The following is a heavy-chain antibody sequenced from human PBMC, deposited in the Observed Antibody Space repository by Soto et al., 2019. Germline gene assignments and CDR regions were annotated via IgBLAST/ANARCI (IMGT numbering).Heavy chain of an antibody. CDR2: ISAYNGNT. V-gene: IGHV1-18*01. J-gene: IGHJ5*02. Sequence: QDQLVQSGAEVKKPGASVKVSCKASGYTFTRYGISWVRQAPGQGLEWMGWISAYNGNTNYAQKLQGRVTMTTHTSTSTAYMELRSLRSDDTAVYYCARGVGGSYHILTGPYKWFDPWGQGTLVTVSS. D-gene: IGHD3-9*01. CDR1: GYTFTRYG. CDR3: ARGVGGSYHILTGPYKWFDP.